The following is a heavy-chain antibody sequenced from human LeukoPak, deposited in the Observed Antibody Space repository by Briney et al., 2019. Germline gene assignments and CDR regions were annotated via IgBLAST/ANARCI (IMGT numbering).Heavy chain of an antibody. D-gene: IGHD3-10*01. CDR2: IYTSGST. V-gene: IGHV4-4*07. Sequence: SETLSLTCTVSGGSISSYYWSWIRQPAGKGLEWIGRIYTSGSTNYNPSLKSRVTMSVDTSKNQFSLKLSSVTAADTAVYYCARDTWSGGYYGSGSYPLYNWFDPWGQGTLVTVSS. J-gene: IGHJ5*02. CDR1: GGSISSYY. CDR3: ARDTWSGGYYGSGSYPLYNWFDP.